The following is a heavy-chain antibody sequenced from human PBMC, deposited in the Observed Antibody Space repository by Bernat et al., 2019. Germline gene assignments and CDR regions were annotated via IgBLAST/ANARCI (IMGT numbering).Heavy chain of an antibody. CDR3: TKEVDIYERKGPFDY. J-gene: IGHJ4*02. D-gene: IGHD5-12*01. CDR2: ITTDGGGT. Sequence: EVQLLDSGGGLVQPGGSLRLSCAASGFTFSTYPMSWVRQAPGKGLEWVSAITTDGGGTFYADSVRGRFTISRDNSRNALFLQMNSLRPEDTAVYFCTKEVDIYERKGPFDYWGLGTLVTVSS. CDR1: GFTFSTYP. V-gene: IGHV3-23*01.